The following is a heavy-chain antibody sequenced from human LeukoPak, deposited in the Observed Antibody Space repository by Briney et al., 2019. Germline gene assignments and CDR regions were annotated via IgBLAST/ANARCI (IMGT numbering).Heavy chain of an antibody. J-gene: IGHJ6*02. CDR2: IYYSGST. Sequence: SETLSLTCTVSGGSISSYYWSWIRQPPGKGLEWIGYIYYSGSTNYNPSLKSRVTISVDTSKNQFSLKLSSVTAADTAVYYCARADYYDSSGPRRDYYYYGMDVWGQGTTVTVSS. CDR3: ARADYYDSSGPRRDYYYYGMDV. V-gene: IGHV4-59*01. CDR1: GGSISSYY. D-gene: IGHD3-22*01.